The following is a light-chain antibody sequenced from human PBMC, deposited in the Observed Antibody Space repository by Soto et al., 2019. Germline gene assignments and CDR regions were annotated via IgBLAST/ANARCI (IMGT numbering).Light chain of an antibody. Sequence: DVVMTQSPLSLPVTLGQPASISCRSSQSLIHSDGNTYLNWFHQRPGQSPRRLIYTVSDRDSGVQDRFSGSGSGTDFTLKISRVEAEDVGVYYCMQGTHWPWTFGQGTEVEIK. CDR2: TVS. J-gene: IGKJ1*01. CDR3: MQGTHWPWT. V-gene: IGKV2-30*02. CDR1: QSLIHSDGNTY.